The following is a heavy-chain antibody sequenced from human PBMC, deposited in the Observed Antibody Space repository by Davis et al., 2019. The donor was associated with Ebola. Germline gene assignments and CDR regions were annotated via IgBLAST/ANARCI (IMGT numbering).Heavy chain of an antibody. D-gene: IGHD2-15*01. Sequence: MPSETLSLTCAVYGGSFSGYYWSWIRQPPGKGLEWIGEINHSGSTNYKSSLKSRVTISVDTSKNQFSLKLSSVTAADTAVYYCARQHTHYYYYGMDVWGQGTTVTVSS. CDR3: ARQHTHYYYYGMDV. V-gene: IGHV4-34*01. J-gene: IGHJ6*02. CDR1: GGSFSGYY. CDR2: INHSGST.